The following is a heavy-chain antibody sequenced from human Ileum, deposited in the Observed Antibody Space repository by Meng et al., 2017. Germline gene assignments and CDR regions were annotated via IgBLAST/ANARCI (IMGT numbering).Heavy chain of an antibody. CDR3: ARDHWGSLDY. V-gene: IGHV4-61*08. Sequence: QRQLHESGAGLVRHAETLSLMCTFSGGSVSSDGFQWGWVRQPPGKGLEWIGYASTNYNPSLKSRVTISLDTSKNQFSLELSSVTAADTAVYYCARDHWGSLDYWGQGILVTVSS. CDR1: GGSVSSDGFQ. CDR2: AST. J-gene: IGHJ4*02. D-gene: IGHD7-27*01.